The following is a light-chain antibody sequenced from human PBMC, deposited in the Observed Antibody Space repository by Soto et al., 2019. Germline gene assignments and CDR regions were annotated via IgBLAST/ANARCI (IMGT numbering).Light chain of an antibody. Sequence: DIQMTQSPSSLSASVGDRVTIACQASQDIRNYLNWYQQKPGKAPKVLIYGASNLETGVPSRFSGSGSGTNFTLTISNLHPEDIATYYCQQFDEVPLIFTFGPGTKVDIK. CDR1: QDIRNY. CDR2: GAS. V-gene: IGKV1-33*01. CDR3: QQFDEVPLIFT. J-gene: IGKJ3*01.